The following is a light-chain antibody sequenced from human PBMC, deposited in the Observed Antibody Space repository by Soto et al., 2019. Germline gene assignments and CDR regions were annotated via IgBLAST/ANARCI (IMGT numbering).Light chain of an antibody. CDR2: EVS. J-gene: IGLJ3*02. CDR3: CSYAGSSAFVV. Sequence: QSALTQPASVSGSPGQSITISCTGTSSDVGGHNYVSWYQQHPGKAPKFMIFEVSNRPSGVSNRFSGSKSGNTASLTISGLQPEDEADYYCCSYAGSSAFVVFGGGTKVTVL. V-gene: IGLV2-14*01. CDR1: SSDVGGHNY.